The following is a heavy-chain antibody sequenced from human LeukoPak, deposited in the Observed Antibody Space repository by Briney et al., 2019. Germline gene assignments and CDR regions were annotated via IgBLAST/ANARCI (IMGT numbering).Heavy chain of an antibody. CDR3: VRESITGDRDFDY. J-gene: IGHJ4*02. D-gene: IGHD7-27*01. V-gene: IGHV3-48*01. CDR1: GFTFSGYS. Sequence: PGGSLRLSCAASGFTFSGYSMNWVRQAPGRGLKWLSYISSGSRTIFYADSVKGRFTISRDNGKNSLFLLVSSLRADDTAVYYCVRESITGDRDFDYWGQGTLITVSS. CDR2: ISSGSRTI.